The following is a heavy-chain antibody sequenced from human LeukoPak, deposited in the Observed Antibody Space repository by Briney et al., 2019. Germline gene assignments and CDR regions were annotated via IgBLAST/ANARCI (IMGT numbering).Heavy chain of an antibody. J-gene: IGHJ4*02. CDR3: ARGTMIVVRGCFDY. D-gene: IGHD3-22*01. Sequence: GASVKVSCKASGYTFTSYAMHWVRQAPGQGLEWTGWITPSGGTNYPQKFQGRVAITRDTSITTAYMDLSRLTSDDTAVYYCARGTMIVVRGCFDYWGQGTLVTVSS. CDR2: ITPSGGT. CDR1: GYTFTSYA. V-gene: IGHV1-2*02.